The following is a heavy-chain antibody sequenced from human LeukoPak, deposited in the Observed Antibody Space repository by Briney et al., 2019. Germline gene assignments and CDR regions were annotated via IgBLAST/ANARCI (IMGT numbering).Heavy chain of an antibody. J-gene: IGHJ4*02. CDR1: GFTFSSYA. D-gene: IGHD1-26*01. V-gene: IGHV3-30*04. Sequence: GGSLRFSCAASGFTFSSYAMHWVRQAPGKGLEWVAVISYDGSNKYYADSVKGRFTISRDNSKNTLYLQMNSLRAEDTAVYYCARDSPPNLRYSGNNFDYWGQGTLVTVSS. CDR3: ARDSPPNLRYSGNNFDY. CDR2: ISYDGSNK.